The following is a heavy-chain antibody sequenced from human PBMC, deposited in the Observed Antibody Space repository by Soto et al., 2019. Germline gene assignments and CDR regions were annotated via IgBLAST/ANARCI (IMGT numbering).Heavy chain of an antibody. V-gene: IGHV4-39*01. CDR2: IYYSGST. J-gene: IGHJ5*02. D-gene: IGHD3-10*01. CDR3: ARHVTMVRGVMYWFDP. Sequence: SETLSLTCTVSGGSISSSSYYWGWIRQPPGKGLEWIGSIYYSGSTYYNPSLKGRVTISVDTSKNQFSLKLSSVTAADTAVYYCARHVTMVRGVMYWFDPWGQGTLVTVSS. CDR1: GGSISSSSYY.